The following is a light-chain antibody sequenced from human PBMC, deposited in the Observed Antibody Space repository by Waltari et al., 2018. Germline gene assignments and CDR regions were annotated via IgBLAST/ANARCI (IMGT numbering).Light chain of an antibody. V-gene: IGKV2-28*01. CDR2: LVS. CDR3: MQSLQSPPYT. J-gene: IGKJ2*01. Sequence: DIVMTQSPLSPPVTPGEPASISCRSSQSLLQSNGKNYLDWYVQKPVQSPQLLRYLVSNRASGVPDRFSGSGSGTEFTLKISRVEADDVGIYYCMQSLQSPPYTFGQGTKLEIK. CDR1: QSLLQSNGKNY.